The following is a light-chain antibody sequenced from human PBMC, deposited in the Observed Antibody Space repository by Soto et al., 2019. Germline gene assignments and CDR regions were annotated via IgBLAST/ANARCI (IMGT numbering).Light chain of an antibody. J-gene: IGKJ1*01. CDR3: QRYTSYPWT. V-gene: IGKV3-20*01. CDR1: QSVSFSY. CDR2: GAS. Sequence: EIVLTQSPGTLSLSPGERATLSCWASQSVSFSYLAWYQQKPGQAPRLLIYGASSRAAGIPNRFSGSVSGTDFTLTISSLQPDDFATYYCQRYTSYPWTFGQGTKVDIK.